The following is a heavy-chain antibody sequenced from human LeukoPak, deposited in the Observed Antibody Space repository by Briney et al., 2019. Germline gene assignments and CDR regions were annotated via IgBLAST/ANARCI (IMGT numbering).Heavy chain of an antibody. CDR1: GYTFTSYG. V-gene: IGHV1-18*01. CDR2: ISAYNGNT. J-gene: IGHJ4*02. Sequence: ASVKVSCKASGYTFTSYGISWVRQAPGQGLEWMGWISAYNGNTNYAQKLQSRVTMTTDTSTSTAYMELRSLRSDDTAVYYCAREGDFSYYDSSGYYYWGQGTLVTVSS. CDR3: AREGDFSYYDSSGYYY. D-gene: IGHD3-22*01.